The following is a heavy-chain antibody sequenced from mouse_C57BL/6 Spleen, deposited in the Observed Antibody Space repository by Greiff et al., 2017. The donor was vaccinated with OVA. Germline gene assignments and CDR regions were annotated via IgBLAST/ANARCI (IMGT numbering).Heavy chain of an antibody. Sequence: EVKLMESEGGLVQPGSSMKLSCTASGFTFSDYYMAWVRQVPEKGLEWVANINYDGSSTYYLDSLKSRFIISRDKAKNILYLQMSSLKSEDTATYYCARDLYDYWYFDVWGTGTTVTVSS. CDR1: GFTFSDYY. J-gene: IGHJ1*03. CDR2: INYDGSST. CDR3: ARDLYDYWYFDV. D-gene: IGHD2-3*01. V-gene: IGHV5-16*01.